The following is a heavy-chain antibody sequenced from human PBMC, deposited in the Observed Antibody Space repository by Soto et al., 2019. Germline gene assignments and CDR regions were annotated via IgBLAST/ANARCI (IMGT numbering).Heavy chain of an antibody. CDR1: GGSFSGYY. Sequence: SETLSLTCAVYGGSFSGYYWSWIRQPPGKGLEWIGEINHSGSTNYNPSQKSRVTISVDTSKNQFSLKLSSVTAADTALFYRATTYYDILTGRRYYGMDVWGQGTTVTVSS. V-gene: IGHV4-34*01. CDR3: ATTYYDILTGRRYYGMDV. CDR2: INHSGST. J-gene: IGHJ6*02. D-gene: IGHD3-9*01.